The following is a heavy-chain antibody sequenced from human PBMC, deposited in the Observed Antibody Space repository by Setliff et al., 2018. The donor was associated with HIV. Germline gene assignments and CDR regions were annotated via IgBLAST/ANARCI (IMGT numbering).Heavy chain of an antibody. V-gene: IGHV4-59*11. D-gene: IGHD3-3*01. J-gene: IGHJ3*02. Sequence: SETLSLTCTVSGGSISGHYWSWIRQSPGRGLEWIGYIYYSGETNYNPSLKSRVTFSVDTSKNQFSLKLSSVTAADSAVYYCARDYYNFQDMWGQGTMVTVSS. CDR2: IYYSGET. CDR3: ARDYYNFQDM. CDR1: GGSISGHY.